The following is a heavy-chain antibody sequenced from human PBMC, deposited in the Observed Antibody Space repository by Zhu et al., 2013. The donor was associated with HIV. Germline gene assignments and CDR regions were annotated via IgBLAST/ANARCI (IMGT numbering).Heavy chain of an antibody. J-gene: IGHJ4*02. Sequence: QVRLVQSGPELRKPGASVKVSCKASGFTFTGYYIHWVRQSAGRGLEWLGWMKPESGSTGYAPQFQGRITMTRDTSINTAYMELTSLKSEDTAIYYCARELVPNDYWGQGTLVTVSS. CDR3: ARELVPNDY. V-gene: IGHV1-8*02. CDR1: GFTFTGYY. CDR2: MKPESGST.